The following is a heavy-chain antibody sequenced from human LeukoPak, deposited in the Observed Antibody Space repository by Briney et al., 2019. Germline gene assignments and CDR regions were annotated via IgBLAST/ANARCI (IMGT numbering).Heavy chain of an antibody. Sequence: PGGSLRLSCAASGFTFSSYAMSWVRQAPGKGLGWVSAISGSGGSTYYADSVKGRFTISRDNSKNTLYLQMNSLRAEDTAVYYCAKDVGGSSFFDYWGQGISVTVSS. J-gene: IGHJ4*02. CDR3: AKDVGGSSFFDY. CDR2: ISGSGGST. CDR1: GFTFSSYA. D-gene: IGHD6-6*01. V-gene: IGHV3-23*01.